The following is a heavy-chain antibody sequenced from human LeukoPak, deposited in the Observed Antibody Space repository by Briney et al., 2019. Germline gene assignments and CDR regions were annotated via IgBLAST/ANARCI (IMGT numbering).Heavy chain of an antibody. J-gene: IGHJ4*02. V-gene: IGHV4-34*01. CDR2: INHSGST. D-gene: IGHD3-16*01. CDR1: GGSFSGYY. Sequence: PSETLSLTCAVYGGSFSGYYWSWIRQPPGKGLEWIGEINHSGSTNYNPSLKSRVTISVDTSKDQFSLKLTSVTAADTAIYYCASLGGGDFDESAYPSYYFDSWGQGTLVTVSS. CDR3: ASLGGGDFDESAYPSYYFDS.